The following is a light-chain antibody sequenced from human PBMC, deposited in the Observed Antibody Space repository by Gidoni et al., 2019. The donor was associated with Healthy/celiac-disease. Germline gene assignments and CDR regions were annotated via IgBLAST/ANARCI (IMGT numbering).Light chain of an antibody. CDR3: QQYNNWPPVT. Sequence: LMTQSTATLTVSPGDRATLSCSASQSVSRNLAWYQQKPGQAPRLLIYGASARATGIPARFIGSGCGTEFTLTISSLQSEDFAVYYCQQYNNWPPVTFGQGTKLEIK. CDR1: QSVSRN. J-gene: IGKJ2*01. V-gene: IGKV3-15*01. CDR2: GAS.